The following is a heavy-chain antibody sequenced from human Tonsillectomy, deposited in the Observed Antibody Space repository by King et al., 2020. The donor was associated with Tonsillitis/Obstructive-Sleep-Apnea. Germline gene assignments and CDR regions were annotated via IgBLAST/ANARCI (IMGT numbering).Heavy chain of an antibody. V-gene: IGHV1-24*01. J-gene: IGHJ2*01. CDR1: GYTLTELS. Sequence: VQLVESGAEVRKPGASVKVSCKVSGYTLTELSMHWVRQAPGKGLEWMGGFDPEDGETIYAQHFQGRITMTEDTSTDTAYVGLSSLRSEDTALYYCVTQSFYCTHGLFYADWYFALWGRGTLVTVSS. D-gene: IGHD2-8*01. CDR3: VTQSFYCTHGLFYADWYFAL. CDR2: FDPEDGET.